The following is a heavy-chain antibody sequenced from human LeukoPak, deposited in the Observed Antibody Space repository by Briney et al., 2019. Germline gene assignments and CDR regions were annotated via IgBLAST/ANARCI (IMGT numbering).Heavy chain of an antibody. Sequence: AASVKVSCKASGYTLTSYGISWVRQAPGQGLEWMGWISASNGNTNYAQKLQGRVTMTTDTSTSTAYMELRSLRSDDTAVYYCARVLLINYYDSSGSISDPFDYWGQGTLVTVSS. V-gene: IGHV1-18*01. CDR2: ISASNGNT. CDR3: ARVLLINYYDSSGSISDPFDY. J-gene: IGHJ4*02. D-gene: IGHD3-22*01. CDR1: GYTLTSYG.